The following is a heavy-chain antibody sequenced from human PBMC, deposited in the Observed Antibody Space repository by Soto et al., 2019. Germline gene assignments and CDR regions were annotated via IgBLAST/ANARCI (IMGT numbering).Heavy chain of an antibody. D-gene: IGHD4-4*01. J-gene: IGHJ6*03. CDR3: AKADSNYAGSFSYSPRDV. CDR2: ISGYNGNT. V-gene: IGHV1-18*01. Sequence: QVQLVQSGTEVKKPGASVKVSCKASGYTFRSYGISWVRQAPGQGPEWMGWISGYNGNTHYTQKFQRKVTMTTDTSTSTAYIEFRSLRSHDKSVYYCAKADSNYAGSFSYSPRDVWSNGTLVNGS. CDR1: GYTFRSYG.